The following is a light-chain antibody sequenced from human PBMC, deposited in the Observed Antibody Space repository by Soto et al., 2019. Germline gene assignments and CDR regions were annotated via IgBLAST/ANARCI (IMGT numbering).Light chain of an antibody. CDR1: QSVSSSY. Sequence: EIVLTQSPGTLALSPGERATLSCRASQSVSSSYLAWYQQKPGQAPRLLIYGASSRATGIPDSFSGSGSGTDFTLTIRRLEPEDFAVYYCQQYGRSQGTFGQGTKVEIK. CDR2: GAS. CDR3: QQYGRSQGT. V-gene: IGKV3-20*01. J-gene: IGKJ1*01.